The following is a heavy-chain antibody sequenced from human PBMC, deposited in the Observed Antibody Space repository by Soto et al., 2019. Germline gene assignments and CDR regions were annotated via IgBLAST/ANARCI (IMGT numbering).Heavy chain of an antibody. CDR3: ARERDSGYDFRRGYYSYGMDV. D-gene: IGHD5-12*01. CDR1: GYSFTSYW. CDR2: IDPSDSYT. V-gene: IGHV5-10-1*01. Sequence: GESLKISCKGSGYSFTSYWISWVRQMPGKGLEWMGRIDPSDSYTNYSPSFQGHVTISADKSISTAYLQWSSLKASDTAMYYCARERDSGYDFRRGYYSYGMDVWGQGTTVTVSS. J-gene: IGHJ6*02.